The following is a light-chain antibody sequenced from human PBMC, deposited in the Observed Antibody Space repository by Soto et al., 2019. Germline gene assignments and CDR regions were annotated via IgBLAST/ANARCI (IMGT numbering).Light chain of an antibody. V-gene: IGLV2-11*01. CDR1: STDVGGYNY. CDR2: DVN. Sequence: QSVLTQPRSVSGSPGQSVTISCTGTSTDVGGYNYVSWYQQHPGKVHKLMIYDVNKRPSGVPYRFSGSKSGNTASLTFFGFQAEDEADYYCCSYAGRDTLYVFGSGTKVTVL. J-gene: IGLJ1*01. CDR3: CSYAGRDTLYV.